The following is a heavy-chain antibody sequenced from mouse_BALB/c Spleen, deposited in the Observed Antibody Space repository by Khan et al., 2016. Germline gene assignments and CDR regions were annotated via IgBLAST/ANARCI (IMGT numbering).Heavy chain of an antibody. V-gene: IGHV5-4*02. D-gene: IGHD1-1*02. CDR2: ISDGGAYT. CDR3: ARTYGNYGYFDV. Sequence: EVELVESGGGLVKPGGSLKLSCAASGFTFSDYYMYWVRQTPEKRLEWVATISDGGAYTYYPDSVKGRFTISRDNAKNNLYLQMSSLKSEATAMYYCARTYGNYGYFDVWGPGTTVTVSS. J-gene: IGHJ1*01. CDR1: GFTFSDYY.